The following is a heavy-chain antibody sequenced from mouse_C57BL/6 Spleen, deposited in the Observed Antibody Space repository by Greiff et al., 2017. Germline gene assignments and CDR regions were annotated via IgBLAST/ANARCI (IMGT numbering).Heavy chain of an antibody. J-gene: IGHJ3*01. CDR1: GYTFTDYY. V-gene: IGHV1-26*01. D-gene: IGHD1-1*01. CDR2: INPNNGGT. Sequence: VQLQQSGPELVKPGASVKISCKASGYTFTDYYMNWVKQSHGKSLEWIGDINPNNGGTSYNQKFKGKATLTVDKSSSTAYMELRSLTSEDSAVXYCARGYYGSLFAYWGQGTLVTVSA. CDR3: ARGYYGSLFAY.